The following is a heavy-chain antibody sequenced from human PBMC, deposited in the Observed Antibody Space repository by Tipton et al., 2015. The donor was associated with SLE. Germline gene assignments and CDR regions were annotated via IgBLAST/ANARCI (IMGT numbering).Heavy chain of an antibody. Sequence: TLSLTCVVYGGSFSGYYWSWIRQPPGKGLEWIGHIFHSGTTDYNPSLMSRVTISVDKSRRLFSLNLSSLTAADTAVYFCARDTGILYDGMDVWGQGTTAIVSS. J-gene: IGHJ6*02. D-gene: IGHD2-8*02. V-gene: IGHV4-59*01. CDR2: IFHSGTT. CDR1: GGSFSGYY. CDR3: ARDTGILYDGMDV.